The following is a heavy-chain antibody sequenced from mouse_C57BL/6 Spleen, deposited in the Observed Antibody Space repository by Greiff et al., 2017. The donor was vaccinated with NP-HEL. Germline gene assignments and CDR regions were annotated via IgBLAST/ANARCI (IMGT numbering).Heavy chain of an antibody. CDR3: ARGSGYFDY. V-gene: IGHV1-64*01. CDR1: GYTFTSYW. D-gene: IGHD1-1*01. Sequence: QVQLQQPGAELVKPGASVKLSCKASGYTFTSYWMHWVKQRPGQGLEWIGMIHPNSGSTNYNEKFKGKATLTADKSSSTAYMQLSSLTSEDSAVYFCARGSGYFDYWGQGTTLTVSS. CDR2: IHPNSGST. J-gene: IGHJ2*01.